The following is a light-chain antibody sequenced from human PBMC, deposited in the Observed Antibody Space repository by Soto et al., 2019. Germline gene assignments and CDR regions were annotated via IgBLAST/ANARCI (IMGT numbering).Light chain of an antibody. Sequence: QSVLTQPPSVSGAPRQRVTISCTGSSSNIGANYDVHWYQQRPGTAPKLLIFANSNRPSGVPDRFSGSKSGTSASLVITGLQAEDEGDYYCQSYDSTLSARYVFGTGTKLTVL. J-gene: IGLJ1*01. CDR1: SSNIGANYD. CDR3: QSYDSTLSARYV. CDR2: ANS. V-gene: IGLV1-40*01.